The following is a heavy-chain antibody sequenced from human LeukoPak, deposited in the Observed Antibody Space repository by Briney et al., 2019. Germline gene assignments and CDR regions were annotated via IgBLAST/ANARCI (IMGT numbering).Heavy chain of an antibody. D-gene: IGHD2-15*01. CDR3: ARDCSGGSCYVSLDH. V-gene: IGHV1-3*01. Sequence: ASVKVSCKASGYIFTSYVIHWVRQAPGQRPEWMAWINAGNGNTKYSQKFQGRVTITRDTSATTAYMELSSLRSEDTGVYYCARDCSGGSCYVSLDHWGQGTLVTVSS. CDR2: INAGNGNT. J-gene: IGHJ4*02. CDR1: GYIFTSYV.